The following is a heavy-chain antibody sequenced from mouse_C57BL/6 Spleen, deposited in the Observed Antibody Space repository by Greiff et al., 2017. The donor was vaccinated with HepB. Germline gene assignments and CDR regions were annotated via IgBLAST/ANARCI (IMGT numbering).Heavy chain of an antibody. CDR2: INPNNGGT. D-gene: IGHD2-1*01. CDR3: ARGDLLSYAMDY. J-gene: IGHJ4*01. V-gene: IGHV1-26*01. CDR1: GYTFTDYY. Sequence: VQLQQSGPELVKPGASVKISCKASGYTFTDYYMNWVKQSHGKSLEWIGDINPNNGGTSYNQKFKGKATLTVDKSSSTAYMELRSLTSEDSAVYYCARGDLLSYAMDYWGQGTSVTVSS.